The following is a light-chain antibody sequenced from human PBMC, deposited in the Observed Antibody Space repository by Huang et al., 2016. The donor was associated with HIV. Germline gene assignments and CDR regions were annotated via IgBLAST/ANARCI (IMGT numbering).Light chain of an antibody. CDR2: GAS. V-gene: IGKV3-11*01. J-gene: IGKJ5*01. CDR1: QSVNTQ. CDR3: QRRSGWPIT. Sequence: EIVLTQSPATLSLSPGERATLAGRASQSVNTQLAWYQQKPGQSPRLLIYGASNRATGIPARFSGSGSGTDFTLTISSLEPEDVAVYYCQRRSGWPITFGQGTRLDIK.